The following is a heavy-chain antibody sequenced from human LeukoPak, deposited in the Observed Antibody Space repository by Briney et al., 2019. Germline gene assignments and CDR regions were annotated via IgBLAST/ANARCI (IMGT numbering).Heavy chain of an antibody. D-gene: IGHD2-21*01. Sequence: GGSLRLSCAASGFTLSSYSMHWVRQAPGKGLEWVSSISSSSSYIYYADSVKGRVTISRDNARNSLHLQMSSLRAEDTAVYYCARDGGGSILNWFDPWGQGTLVTVSS. V-gene: IGHV3-21*01. CDR3: ARDGGGSILNWFDP. J-gene: IGHJ5*02. CDR2: ISSSSSYI. CDR1: GFTLSSYS.